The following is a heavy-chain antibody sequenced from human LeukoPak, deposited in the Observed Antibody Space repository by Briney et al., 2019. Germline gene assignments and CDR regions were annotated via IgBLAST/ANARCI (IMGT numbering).Heavy chain of an antibody. J-gene: IGHJ4*02. V-gene: IGHV4-38-2*02. CDR2: VYYSGST. CDR3: ARAGGYYYADFDY. CDR1: GYSIYDGYY. Sequence: SETLSLTCSVSGYSIYDGYYWGWIRQPPGKGLEFIGSVYYSGSTYLNPSLKSRVTISVDTSKNQFSLKLSSVTAADTAVYYCARAGGYYYADFDYWGQGTLVTVSS. D-gene: IGHD3-22*01.